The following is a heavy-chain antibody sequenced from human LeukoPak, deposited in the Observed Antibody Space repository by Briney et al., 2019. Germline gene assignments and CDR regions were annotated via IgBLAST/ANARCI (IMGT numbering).Heavy chain of an antibody. D-gene: IGHD1-1*01. V-gene: IGHV4-59*01. Sequence: SETLSLTCTVSGGAISSYYWSWIRQPPGKGLEWIGYISYSGSTNFNPSLKSRVTISVDTSKNQFSLKLSSVTAADTAVYYCAREGTAGTNLNWFDPWGQGTLVTVSS. CDR1: GGAISSYY. CDR3: AREGTAGTNLNWFDP. J-gene: IGHJ5*02. CDR2: ISYSGST.